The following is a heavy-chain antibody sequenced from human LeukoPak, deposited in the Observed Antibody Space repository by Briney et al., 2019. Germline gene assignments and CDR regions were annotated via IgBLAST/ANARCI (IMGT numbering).Heavy chain of an antibody. V-gene: IGHV3-21*01. Sequence: GGSLRLSCAASGFTFSSYSMNWVRQAPGKGLEWVSSITSSSSYKYYADSVKDRFTISRDNAKNSLYLQMNSLRAEDTAVYYCSREHALGDFWGQGSLVTVSS. J-gene: IGHJ4*02. CDR2: ITSSSSYK. CDR3: SREHALGDF. D-gene: IGHD2-2*01. CDR1: GFTFSSYS.